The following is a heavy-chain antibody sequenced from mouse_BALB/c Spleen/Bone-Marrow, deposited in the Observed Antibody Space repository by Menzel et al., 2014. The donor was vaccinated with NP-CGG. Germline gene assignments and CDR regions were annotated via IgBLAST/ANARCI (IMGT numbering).Heavy chain of an antibody. CDR3: ARHNYDETWFAY. J-gene: IGHJ3*01. CDR1: GFTFSDYY. CDR2: ISNGGGST. V-gene: IGHV5-12*02. D-gene: IGHD2-4*01. Sequence: EVKLMESGGGLVQPGGSLKLSCATSGFTFSDYYMYWVRQTPEKRLEWVAYISNGGGSTYYQDTVKGRFTISRDNAKNTLYLQMSRLNSEDTAMYYCARHNYDETWFAYWGQGTLVTVSA.